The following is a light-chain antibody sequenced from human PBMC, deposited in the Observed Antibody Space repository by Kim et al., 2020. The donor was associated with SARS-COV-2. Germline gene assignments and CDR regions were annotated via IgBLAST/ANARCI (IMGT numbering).Light chain of an antibody. J-gene: IGKJ5*01. V-gene: IGKV3-20*01. CDR3: QEYGSSRSIT. CDR1: QSVSSRY. Sequence: QGERATLSCRASQSVSSRYLAWYQQKPGQAPRLLIYGASSRATGIPDRFSGSGSGTDFTLTISRLEPEDFAVYYCQEYGSSRSITFGQGTRLEIK. CDR2: GAS.